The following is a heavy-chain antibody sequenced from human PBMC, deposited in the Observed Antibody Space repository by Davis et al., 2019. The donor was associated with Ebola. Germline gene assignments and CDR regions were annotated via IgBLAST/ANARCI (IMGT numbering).Heavy chain of an antibody. J-gene: IGHJ6*02. D-gene: IGHD3-3*01. CDR2: INPSGGST. CDR3: ARAATYYDFWSGSNGMDV. Sequence: ASVKVSCKASGYTFTSYYMHWVRQAPGQGLEWMGLINPSGGSTSYAQKFQGRVTMTRDTSTSTVYMELSSLRSEDTAVYYCARAATYYDFWSGSNGMDVWGQGTTVTVSS. CDR1: GYTFTSYY. V-gene: IGHV1-46*01.